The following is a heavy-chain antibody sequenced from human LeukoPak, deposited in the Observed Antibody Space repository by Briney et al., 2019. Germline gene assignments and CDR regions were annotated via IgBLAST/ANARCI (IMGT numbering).Heavy chain of an antibody. D-gene: IGHD3-9*01. CDR2: IYWNDDK. CDR1: GFSLSTGGVG. Sequence: SGPTLVKPTQTLTLTCTFSGFSLSTGGVGVGWIRQPPGKALEWLALIYWNDDKRYSPSLKSRLTITKDTSKNQVVLTMTNMDPVDTATYYCAHRRDILRYFDWYTFDYWGQGTLVTVSS. CDR3: AHRRDILRYFDWYTFDY. J-gene: IGHJ4*02. V-gene: IGHV2-5*01.